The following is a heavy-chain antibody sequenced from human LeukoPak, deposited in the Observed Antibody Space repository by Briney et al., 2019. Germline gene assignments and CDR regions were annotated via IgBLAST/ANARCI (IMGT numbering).Heavy chain of an antibody. CDR2: ISSSSSTI. CDR1: GFTFSSYS. CDR3: ASKSGLYYDSSGYYYY. Sequence: PGGSLRLSCAASGFTFSSYSMNWVRQAPGKGLEWVSYISSSSSTIYYADSVKGRFTISRDNAKNSLYLQMNSLRAEDTAVYYCASKSGLYYDSSGYYYYWGQGTLVTVSS. D-gene: IGHD3-22*01. V-gene: IGHV3-48*01. J-gene: IGHJ4*02.